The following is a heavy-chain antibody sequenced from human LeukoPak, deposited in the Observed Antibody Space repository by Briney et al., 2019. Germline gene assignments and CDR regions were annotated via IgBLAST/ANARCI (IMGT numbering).Heavy chain of an antibody. CDR2: ISGSGGST. V-gene: IGHV3-23*01. Sequence: GRSLRPSCAASEFTFSSYAMSWVRQSPGKGLEWVSGISGSGGSTYYADPVKGRFTISRDNSKNTLYLQMTSRSADDTAVHYCTKDLSYSNGATKDFWGQGTLVTVSS. CDR3: TKDLSYSNGATKDF. D-gene: IGHD5-18*01. J-gene: IGHJ4*02. CDR1: EFTFSSYA.